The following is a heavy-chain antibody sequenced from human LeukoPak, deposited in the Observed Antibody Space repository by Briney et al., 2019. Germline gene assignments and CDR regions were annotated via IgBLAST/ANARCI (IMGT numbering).Heavy chain of an antibody. J-gene: IGHJ4*02. Sequence: GGSLRLSGAASGFTFSSYSMNWVRQAPGKGLEWVSSISSSSSCIYYADSVKGRFTISRDNAKNSLYLQMNSLRAEDTAVYYCARDSGSWFFDYWGQGTLVTVSS. CDR1: GFTFSSYS. V-gene: IGHV3-21*01. CDR3: ARDSGSWFFDY. CDR2: ISSSSSCI. D-gene: IGHD6-13*01.